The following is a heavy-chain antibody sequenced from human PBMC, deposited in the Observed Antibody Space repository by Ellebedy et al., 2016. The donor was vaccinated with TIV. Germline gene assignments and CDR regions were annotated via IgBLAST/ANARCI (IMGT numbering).Heavy chain of an antibody. CDR3: AREVWYPAS. CDR2: INTDGSST. V-gene: IGHV3-74*01. J-gene: IGHJ4*02. CDR1: GFTFSTYW. Sequence: PGGSLRLSCAAFGFTFSTYWMHRVRQAPGKGLMWVSRINTDGSSTGYADSVKGRFTISRDNAKNTLYLQMNGLRAEDTAVYYCAREVWYPASWGQGTLVTVSS. D-gene: IGHD6-13*01.